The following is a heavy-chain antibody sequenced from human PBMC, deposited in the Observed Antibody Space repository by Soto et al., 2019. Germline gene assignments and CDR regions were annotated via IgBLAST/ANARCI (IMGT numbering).Heavy chain of an antibody. CDR1: GFTFSSYA. J-gene: IGHJ6*02. CDR3: AKSIYGYYYYYCGMDV. Sequence: LRLSCAASGFTFSSYAMHWVRQAPGKGLEWVAVISYDGSNKYYADSVKGRFTISRDNSKNTLYLQMNSLRAEDTAVYYCAKSIYGYYYYYCGMDVWGQGTTVTV. CDR2: ISYDGSNK. D-gene: IGHD3-10*01. V-gene: IGHV3-30-3*02.